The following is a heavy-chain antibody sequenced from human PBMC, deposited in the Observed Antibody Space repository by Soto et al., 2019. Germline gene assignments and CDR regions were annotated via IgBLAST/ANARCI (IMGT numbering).Heavy chain of an antibody. CDR3: ARGYDSSGHRPWYYYGMDV. CDR2: INHSGST. Sequence: SETLSLTCAVYGGSFSGYYWSWIRQPPGKGLEWIGEINHSGSTNYNPSLKSRVTISVDTSKNQFSLKLSSVTAADTAVYYCARGYDSSGHRPWYYYGMDVWGQGTTVTVS. V-gene: IGHV4-34*01. D-gene: IGHD3-22*01. J-gene: IGHJ6*02. CDR1: GGSFSGYY.